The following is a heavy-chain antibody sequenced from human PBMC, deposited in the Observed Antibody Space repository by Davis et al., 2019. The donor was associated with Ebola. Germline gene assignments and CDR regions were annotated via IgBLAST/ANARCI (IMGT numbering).Heavy chain of an antibody. J-gene: IGHJ6*02. D-gene: IGHD2-2*01. V-gene: IGHV1-69*13. CDR2: IIPIFGTA. CDR3: ARVGGGIVVVPAAIRYYYGMDV. CDR1: GYTFTSYA. Sequence: SVKVSCKASGYTFTSYAISWVRQAPGQGLEWMGGIIPIFGTANYAQKFQGRVTITADESTSTAYMELSSLRSEDTAVYYCARVGGGIVVVPAAIRYYYGMDVWGQGTTVTVSS.